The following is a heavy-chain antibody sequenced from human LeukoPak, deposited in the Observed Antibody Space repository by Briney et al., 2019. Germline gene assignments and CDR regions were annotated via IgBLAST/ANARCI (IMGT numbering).Heavy chain of an antibody. CDR2: INPNTGAT. V-gene: IGHV1-2*02. CDR1: GYTFTGYY. CDR3: ARAPLGLANDY. D-gene: IGHD6-19*01. Sequence: GASVKVSCKASGYTFTGYYMHWVRQAPGQGLEWMAWINPNTGATNYAQRFQGRVTLTTDTSISTAYMELSSLRSDDTAVYYCARAPLGLANDYWGQGTLVTVSS. J-gene: IGHJ4*02.